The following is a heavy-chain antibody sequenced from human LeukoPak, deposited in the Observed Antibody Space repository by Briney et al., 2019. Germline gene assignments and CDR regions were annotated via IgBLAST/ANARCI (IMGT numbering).Heavy chain of an antibody. D-gene: IGHD3/OR15-3a*01. CDR3: ARGTGGYFDY. Sequence: GGSLRLSCAASGFTFSSSAMNWVRQAPGKGLEWISYISSSSSPIYYADSVKGRFIISIDNAKNSLYLQMNSLRAEDTAVYYCARGTGGYFDYWGQGALVTVSS. V-gene: IGHV3-48*04. J-gene: IGHJ4*02. CDR2: ISSSSSPI. CDR1: GFTFSSSA.